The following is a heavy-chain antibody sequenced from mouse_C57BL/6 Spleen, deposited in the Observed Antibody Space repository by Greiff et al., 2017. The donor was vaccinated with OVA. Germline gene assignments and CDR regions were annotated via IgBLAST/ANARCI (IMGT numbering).Heavy chain of an antibody. V-gene: IGHV8-8*01. D-gene: IGHD2-4*01. CDR2: IWWDDDK. J-gene: IGHJ3*01. Sequence: QVTLKVSGPGILQPSQTLSLTCSFSGFSLSTFGMGVGWIRQPSGKGLEWLAHIWWDDDKYYNPALKSRLTISKDTSKNQVFLKIANVDTADTATYYWARMRRDDYDGGPLFAYWGQGTLVTVSA. CDR3: ARMRRDDYDGGPLFAY. CDR1: GFSLSTFGMG.